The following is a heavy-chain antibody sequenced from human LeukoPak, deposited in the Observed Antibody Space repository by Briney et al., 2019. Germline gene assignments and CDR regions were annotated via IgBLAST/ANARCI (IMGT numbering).Heavy chain of an antibody. CDR2: ISSSSSTI. V-gene: IGHV3-48*04. CDR3: ARFQQLFDY. J-gene: IGHJ4*02. D-gene: IGHD6-13*01. Sequence: GGSLRLSCAASGFTFSSYSMTWVRQAPGKGLEWVSYISSSSSTIYYADSVKGRFTISRDNAKNSLYLQMNSLRAEDTAVYYCARFQQLFDYWGQGTLVTVSS. CDR1: GFTFSSYS.